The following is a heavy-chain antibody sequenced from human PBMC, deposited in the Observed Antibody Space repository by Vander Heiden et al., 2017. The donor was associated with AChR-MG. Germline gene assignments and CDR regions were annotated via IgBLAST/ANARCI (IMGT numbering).Heavy chain of an antibody. CDR2: IWYDGSNK. CDR1: GFTFRSYG. D-gene: IGHD3-10*01. Sequence: QVQLVESGGGVVQPGRSLRRSCAAPGFTFRSYGMNWVRQAPGKGLEWVAVIWYDGSNKYYADSVKGRFTISRDNSKNTLYLQMNSLRAEDTAVYYCARGDTYYYGSGSQTIDYWGQGTLVTVSS. CDR3: ARGDTYYYGSGSQTIDY. J-gene: IGHJ4*02. V-gene: IGHV3-33*01.